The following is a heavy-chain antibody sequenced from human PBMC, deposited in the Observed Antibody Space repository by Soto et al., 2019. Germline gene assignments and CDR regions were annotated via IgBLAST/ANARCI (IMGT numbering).Heavy chain of an antibody. V-gene: IGHV3-73*01. CDR1: GFTFSGSA. CDR3: TRHLLDCSSTSCPLNYYYYGMDV. J-gene: IGHJ6*02. D-gene: IGHD2-2*01. CDR2: IRSKANSYAT. Sequence: GGSLRLSCAASGFTFSGSAMHWVRQASGKGLEWVGRIRSKANSYATAYAASVKGRFTISRDDSKNTAYLQMNSLKTEDTAVYYCTRHLLDCSSTSCPLNYYYYGMDVWGQGTTVTVSS.